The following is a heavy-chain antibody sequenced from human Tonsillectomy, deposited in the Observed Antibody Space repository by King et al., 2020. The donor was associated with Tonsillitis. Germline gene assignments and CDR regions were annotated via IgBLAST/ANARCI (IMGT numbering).Heavy chain of an antibody. Sequence: QLQESGPGVVKPSETLSLTCTVSGGSISSGDHFWAWIRQPPWKGLEWIGYMYSSGTIFYNPSLKSRITISGGTSENRFSLKLTSVTAADTAVYFCARYVSGSFDYWGQGALVTVSS. V-gene: IGHV4-39*01. CDR3: ARYVSGSFDY. CDR1: GGSISSGDHF. D-gene: IGHD1-26*01. CDR2: MYSSGTI. J-gene: IGHJ4*02.